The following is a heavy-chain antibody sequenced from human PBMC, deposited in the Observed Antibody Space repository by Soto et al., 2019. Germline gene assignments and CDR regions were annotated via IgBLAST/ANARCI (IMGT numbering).Heavy chain of an antibody. Sequence: EVQLVESGGGLVQPGGSLTLSCAASGFTFSGSAMHWVRQASGKGLEWVGRIRSKANSYATAYAASVKGRFTISRDDSKDTAYLQMDSLKTEDAAVYDCTRHYHSAYSGYYSNDYWGQGTLVTVSS. V-gene: IGHV3-73*02. D-gene: IGHD5-12*01. CDR3: TRHYHSAYSGYYSNDY. CDR2: IRSKANSYAT. J-gene: IGHJ4*02. CDR1: GFTFSGSA.